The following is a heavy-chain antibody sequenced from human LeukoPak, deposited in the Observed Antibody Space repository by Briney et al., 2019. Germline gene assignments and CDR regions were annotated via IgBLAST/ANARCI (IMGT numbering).Heavy chain of an antibody. Sequence: GGSLRLSCAASGFTFDDYAMHWVRHAPGKGLEWVSGISWNSGSIGYADSVKGRFTISRDNAQNSLSLQMNSLRAEDTAVYYCARDLLLYFGEVTMAFDYWGLGTLVTVSS. CDR3: ARDLLLYFGEVTMAFDY. V-gene: IGHV3-9*01. CDR1: GFTFDDYA. J-gene: IGHJ4*02. CDR2: ISWNSGSI. D-gene: IGHD3-10*01.